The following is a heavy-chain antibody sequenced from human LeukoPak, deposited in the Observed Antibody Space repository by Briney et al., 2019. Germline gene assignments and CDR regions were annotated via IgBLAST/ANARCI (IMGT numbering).Heavy chain of an antibody. CDR3: ASPRYSSGWPLRN. J-gene: IGHJ4*02. Sequence: GESLKISCKGSGYIFTNYWIGWVRQMPGKGLEWMGIIYPGDSDTRYSPSFQGQVTISADKSISTAYLQWSSLKASDTAMYYCASPRYSSGWPLRNWGQVTLVTVSS. V-gene: IGHV5-51*01. CDR1: GYIFTNYW. CDR2: IYPGDSDT. D-gene: IGHD6-19*01.